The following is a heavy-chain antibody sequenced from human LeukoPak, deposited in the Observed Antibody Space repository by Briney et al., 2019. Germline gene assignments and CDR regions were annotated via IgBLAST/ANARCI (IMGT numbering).Heavy chain of an antibody. CDR1: GYTFTGYY. J-gene: IGHJ6*03. CDR2: IIPIFGTA. Sequence: ASVKVSCKASGYTFTGYYMHWVRQAPGQGLEWMGGIIPIFGTANYAQKFQGRVTITTDESTSTAYMELSSLRSEDTAVYYCAGTEDIVVVPAARGRNYYYYMDVWGKGTTVTVSS. CDR3: AGTEDIVVVPAARGRNYYYYMDV. D-gene: IGHD2-2*01. V-gene: IGHV1-69*05.